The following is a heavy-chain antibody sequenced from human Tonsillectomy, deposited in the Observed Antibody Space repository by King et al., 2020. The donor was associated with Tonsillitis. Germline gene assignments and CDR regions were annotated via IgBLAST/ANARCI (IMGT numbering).Heavy chain of an antibody. D-gene: IGHD2-15*01. J-gene: IGHJ4*02. CDR1: GGTFSSYA. Sequence: VQLVESGAEVKKPGSSVKVSCKASGGTFSSYAISWVRQAPGQGLEWMGGIIPIFGTANYAQKFQGRVTITADESTSTAYMELSSLRSEDTAVYYCATSRDIVVVVAATFSLDYWARDPWSPSPQ. V-gene: IGHV1-69*01. CDR3: ATSRDIVVVVAATFSLDY. CDR2: IIPIFGTA.